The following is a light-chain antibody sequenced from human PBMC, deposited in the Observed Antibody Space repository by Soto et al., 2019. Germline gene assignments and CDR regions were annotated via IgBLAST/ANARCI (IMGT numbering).Light chain of an antibody. CDR3: QQYDDSIT. V-gene: IGKV3-20*01. J-gene: IGKJ5*01. Sequence: EIVLTQSPDTLSLSPGESATLSCRASQSVSSSYLAWYQQKPGRAPRLLIYGASYRATGIPDRFSGSGSGTDFTLTISRLEPEDFAVFYCQQYDDSITFGQGTRLE. CDR1: QSVSSSY. CDR2: GAS.